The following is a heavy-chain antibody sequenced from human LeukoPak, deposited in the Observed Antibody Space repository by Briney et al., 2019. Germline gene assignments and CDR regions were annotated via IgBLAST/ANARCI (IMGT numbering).Heavy chain of an antibody. Sequence: ASVKVSCKASGYTFTGYYMHWVRQAPGQGLEWMGWINPNSGGTNYAQKFQDWVTMTRDTSISTAYMELSRLKSDDTAVYYCARAHSSGWDLEYWGQETLVTVSS. CDR3: ARAHSSGWDLEY. V-gene: IGHV1-2*04. CDR2: INPNSGGT. J-gene: IGHJ4*02. CDR1: GYTFTGYY. D-gene: IGHD6-19*01.